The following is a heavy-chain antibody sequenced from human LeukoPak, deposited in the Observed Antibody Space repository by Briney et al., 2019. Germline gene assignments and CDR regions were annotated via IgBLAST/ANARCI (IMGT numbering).Heavy chain of an antibody. CDR2: IYTGGST. V-gene: IGHV3-53*01. J-gene: IGHJ3*02. Sequence: GGSLRLSCAASGFTVSTNYMSWVRQAPGKGLEWVSVIYTGGSTYYADSVKGRFTISRDNSKNTLFLQMNSLRAEDTAVYYCARMLGVAFDIWGQGTMVSISP. CDR1: GFTVSTNY. CDR3: ARMLGVAFDI. D-gene: IGHD3-10*02.